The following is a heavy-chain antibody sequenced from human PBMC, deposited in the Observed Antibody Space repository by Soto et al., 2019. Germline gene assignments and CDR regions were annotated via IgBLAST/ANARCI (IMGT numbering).Heavy chain of an antibody. CDR1: GFAVSTNY. J-gene: IGHJ6*02. D-gene: IGHD3-16*01. V-gene: IGHV3-53*01. CDR3: ASQRGDGMDV. Sequence: EVQLVESGGGLIQPGGSLRLSCAASGFAVSTNYMSWVRQAPGKGLEWVSGIFGGGSTYYADSVKGRFTISRDNSKNTLDLQMNSLRAEDTAMYYCASQRGDGMDVWGQGTTVTVSS. CDR2: IFGGGST.